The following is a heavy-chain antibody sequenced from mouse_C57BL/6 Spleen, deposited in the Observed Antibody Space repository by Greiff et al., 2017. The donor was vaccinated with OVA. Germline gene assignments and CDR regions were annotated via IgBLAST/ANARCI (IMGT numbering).Heavy chain of an antibody. D-gene: IGHD2-3*01. V-gene: IGHV1-54*01. CDR1: GYAFTNYL. CDR2: INPGSGGT. CDR3: ARSLYDGYFAWFAY. Sequence: QVHVKQSGAELVRPGTSVKVSCKASGYAFTNYLIEWVKQRPGQGLEWIGVINPGSGGTNYNEKFKGKATLTADKSSSTAYMQLSSLTSEDSAVYFCARSLYDGYFAWFAYWGQGTLVTVSA. J-gene: IGHJ3*01.